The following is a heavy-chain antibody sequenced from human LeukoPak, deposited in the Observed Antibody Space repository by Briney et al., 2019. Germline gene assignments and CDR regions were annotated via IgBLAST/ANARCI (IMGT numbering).Heavy chain of an antibody. D-gene: IGHD2/OR15-2a*01. CDR3: GRLDGLILYYHYMDV. V-gene: IGHV4-39*01. CDR2: IHYNGNT. J-gene: IGHJ6*03. CDR1: GGSFSSSSYY. Sequence: SETLSLTCTVSGGSFSSSSYYWGWIRQPPGKGLEWIGSIHYNGNTYYNPSLKSRVTISADTSKNQFSLKQTSVTAADTAVYYCGRLDGLILYYHYMDVWGKGTTVTVSS.